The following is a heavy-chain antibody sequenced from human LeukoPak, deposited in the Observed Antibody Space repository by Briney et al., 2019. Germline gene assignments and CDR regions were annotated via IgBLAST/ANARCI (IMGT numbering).Heavy chain of an antibody. J-gene: IGHJ3*02. CDR2: VSSSSNYI. D-gene: IGHD2/OR15-2a*01. Sequence: GGSLRLSXAASGFTFSSYSMNWVRQAPGKGLEWVSSVSSSSNYIYYADSVKGRFTISRDNAKNLLYLQMKSLRAEDSAVYYCARDVFSWNAFEIWGQGAMVTVSS. CDR1: GFTFSSYS. V-gene: IGHV3-21*06. CDR3: ARDVFSWNAFEI.